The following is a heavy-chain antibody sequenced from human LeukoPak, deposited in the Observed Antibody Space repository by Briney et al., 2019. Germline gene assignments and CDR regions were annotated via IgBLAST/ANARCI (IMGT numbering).Heavy chain of an antibody. CDR2: INHSGST. Sequence: PGGSLRLSCAASGFTFSSYEMNWVRQPPGKGPEWIGEINHSGSTNYNPSLKSRVTISVDTSKNQFSLKLSSVTAADTAVYYCAKDRCSNGVGCYYYYMDVWGKGTTVTISS. V-gene: IGHV4-34*01. CDR1: GFTFSSYE. CDR3: AKDRCSNGVGCYYYYMDV. J-gene: IGHJ6*03. D-gene: IGHD2-8*01.